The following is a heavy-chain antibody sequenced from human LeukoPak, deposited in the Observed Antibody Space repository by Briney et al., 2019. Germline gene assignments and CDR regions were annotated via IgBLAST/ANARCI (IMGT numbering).Heavy chain of an antibody. CDR1: GGSISSYY. CDR2: IYYSGST. Sequence: SETLSLTCTVSGGSISSYYWSWIRRPPGKGLEWIGYIYYSGSTNYNPSLKSRVTISVDTSKNQFSLKLSSVTAEDTAIYYCARGSYSSGWDLPAMGDSFDYWGQGTLVTVSS. D-gene: IGHD6-19*01. V-gene: IGHV4-59*01. CDR3: ARGSYSSGWDLPAMGDSFDY. J-gene: IGHJ4*02.